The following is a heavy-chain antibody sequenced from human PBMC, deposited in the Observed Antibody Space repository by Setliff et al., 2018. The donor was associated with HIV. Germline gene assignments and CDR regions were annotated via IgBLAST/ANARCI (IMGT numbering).Heavy chain of an antibody. V-gene: IGHV5-51*01. CDR1: GYGFSNYW. CDR3: ARQTSRYITLSPPDY. D-gene: IGHD3-9*01. Sequence: GESLKISCKGSGYGFSNYWLAWVRQTPGKGLEWMGIIYPGDSDTRYSPSFQGQVTFSADKSINTAYLQWGSLKASGTGIYFCARQTSRYITLSPPDYWGQGTLVTVSS. CDR2: IYPGDSDT. J-gene: IGHJ4*02.